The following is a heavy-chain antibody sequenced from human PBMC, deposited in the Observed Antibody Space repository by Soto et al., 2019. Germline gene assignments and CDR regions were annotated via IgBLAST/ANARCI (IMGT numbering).Heavy chain of an antibody. J-gene: IGHJ6*03. D-gene: IGHD6-13*01. V-gene: IGHV3-33*01. Sequence: GGSLRLSCAASGFTFSSYGMHWVRQAPGKGLEWVAVIWYDGSNKYYADSVKGRFTISRDNSKNTLYLQMNSLRAEETAVYYCARVVGAAAGAYTPWGPTNDYYYYYYMDVWGKGTTVTVSS. CDR2: IWYDGSNK. CDR3: ARVVGAAAGAYTPWGPTNDYYYYYYMDV. CDR1: GFTFSSYG.